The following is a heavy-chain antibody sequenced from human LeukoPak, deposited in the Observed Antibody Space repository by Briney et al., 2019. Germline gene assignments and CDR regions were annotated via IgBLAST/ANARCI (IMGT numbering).Heavy chain of an antibody. J-gene: IGHJ4*02. CDR3: ARANNWNYALGY. Sequence: ASVKVSCKASGYTFTSYGISWVRQAPGQGLEWMGWINPNSGGTNYAQKFQGRVTMTRDTSISTAYMELSRLRSDDTAMYYCARANNWNYALGYWGQGTLVTVSS. D-gene: IGHD1-7*01. CDR1: GYTFTSYG. V-gene: IGHV1-2*02. CDR2: INPNSGGT.